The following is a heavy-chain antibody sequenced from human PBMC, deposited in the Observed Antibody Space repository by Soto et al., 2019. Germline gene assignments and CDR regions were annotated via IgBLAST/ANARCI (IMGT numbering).Heavy chain of an antibody. V-gene: IGHV3-33*01. CDR2: IWHDASHE. CDR3: AREVGDAWIDYYYYGMDV. CDR1: GFDFSNFV. Sequence: VQLVESGGGVVQPGTSLTLSCAASGFDFSNFVMHWVRQAPGKGLECVAVIWHDASHEYYGDSVQGRFTISRDNSKHLLSLPMNSLRAEDTAVYYCAREVGDAWIDYYYYGMDVWGHGTLVTVSS. J-gene: IGHJ6*02. D-gene: IGHD2-21*02.